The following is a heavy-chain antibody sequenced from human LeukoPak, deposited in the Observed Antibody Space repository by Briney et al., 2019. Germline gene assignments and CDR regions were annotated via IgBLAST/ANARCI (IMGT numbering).Heavy chain of an antibody. CDR2: ISGSGGST. CDR3: ARDWGDYYDSSGYYHPSYFDY. D-gene: IGHD3-22*01. V-gene: IGHV3-23*01. CDR1: GFTFSSYA. Sequence: GGSLRLSCAASGFTFSSYAMSWVRQAPGKGLEWVSAISGSGGSTYYADSVKGRFTISRDNSKNTLYLQMNSLRAEDTAVYYCARDWGDYYDSSGYYHPSYFDYWGQGTLVTVSS. J-gene: IGHJ4*02.